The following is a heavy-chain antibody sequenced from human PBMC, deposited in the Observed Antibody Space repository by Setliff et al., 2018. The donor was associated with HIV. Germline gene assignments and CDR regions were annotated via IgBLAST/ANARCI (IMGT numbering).Heavy chain of an antibody. J-gene: IGHJ6*02. CDR2: IYRTEYT. Sequence: SSETLSLTCAVSGGSLSSDNWWTWVRQPPGKGLEWIGEIYRTEYTNYSPSLKSRVSMSVDRSKNQFSLNLTSVTAADTAVYYCARGHCSGTNCYGVDYYGMDVWGQGTTVTVSS. CDR3: ARGHCSGTNCYGVDYYGMDV. D-gene: IGHD2-2*01. CDR1: GGSLSSDNW. V-gene: IGHV4-4*02.